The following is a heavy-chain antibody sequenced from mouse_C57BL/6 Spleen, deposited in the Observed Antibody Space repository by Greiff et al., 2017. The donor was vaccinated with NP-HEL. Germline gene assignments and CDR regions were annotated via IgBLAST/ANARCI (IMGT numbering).Heavy chain of an antibody. J-gene: IGHJ4*01. CDR1: GYTFTTYP. CDR3: ARGGGYYGYDGYAMDY. Sequence: QVHVKQSGAELVKPGASVKMSCKASGYTFTTYPIEWMKQNHGKSLEWIGNFHPYNDDTKYNEKFKGKATLTVEKSSSTVYLELSRLTSDDSAVYYGARGGGYYGYDGYAMDYWGQGTSVTVSS. CDR2: FHPYNDDT. D-gene: IGHD2-2*01. V-gene: IGHV1-47*01.